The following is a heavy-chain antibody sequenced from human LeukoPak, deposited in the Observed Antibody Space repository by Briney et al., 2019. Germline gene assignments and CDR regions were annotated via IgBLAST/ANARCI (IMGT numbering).Heavy chain of an antibody. Sequence: GESLKISCKSSGYSFTTYWIGWVRQIPGKGLEWIGIIYPSDSDTRYSPSFQGQVTISADKSISTAYLQWSSLKASDTAMYYCARPHGSGYTHVFDLWGQGTLVTVSS. J-gene: IGHJ4*02. V-gene: IGHV5-51*01. CDR2: IYPSDSDT. CDR3: ARPHGSGYTHVFDL. D-gene: IGHD3-22*01. CDR1: GYSFTTYW.